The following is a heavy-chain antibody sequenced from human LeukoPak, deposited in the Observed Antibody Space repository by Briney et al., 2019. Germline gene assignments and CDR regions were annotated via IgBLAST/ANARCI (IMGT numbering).Heavy chain of an antibody. CDR2: IDPSDSYT. CDR1: GYTFSTYW. CDR3: ARGDVVGVDP. J-gene: IGHJ5*02. V-gene: IGHV5-10-1*01. Sequence: GESLKISCKGSGYTFSTYWIGWVRQMPGKGLEWMGRIDPSDSYTNYSPSFQGHVTTSADKSISTAYLQWSSLKASATAMYYCARGDVVGVDPWGQGTLVTVSS. D-gene: IGHD2-2*01.